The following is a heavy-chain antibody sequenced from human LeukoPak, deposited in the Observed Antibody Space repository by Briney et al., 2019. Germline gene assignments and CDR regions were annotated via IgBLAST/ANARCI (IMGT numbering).Heavy chain of an antibody. CDR2: FDPEDGET. CDR3: ARGYCSGGACYPGRGS. CDR1: GYTLTELS. V-gene: IGHV1-24*01. D-gene: IGHD2-15*01. Sequence: ASVKVSCKVSGYTLTELSMHWVRQAPGKGLEWMGGFDPEDGETIYAQKFQGRVTMTEDTSTDTAYMELSRLRSDDTAVYYCARGYCSGGACYPGRGSWGQGTLATVSS. J-gene: IGHJ5*02.